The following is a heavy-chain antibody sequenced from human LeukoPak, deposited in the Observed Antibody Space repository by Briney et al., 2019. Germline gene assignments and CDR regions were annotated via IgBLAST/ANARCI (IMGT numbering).Heavy chain of an antibody. CDR3: AREPYSSSWTYNFDY. D-gene: IGHD6-13*01. CDR2: IYYSGST. J-gene: IGHJ4*02. Sequence: SETLSLTCTVSGGSISSSSYYWGWIRQPPGKGLEWIGSIYYSGSTYYNPSLKSRVTISVDTSKNQFSLKLSSVTAADTAVYYCAREPYSSSWTYNFDYWGQGTLVTVSS. V-gene: IGHV4-39*07. CDR1: GGSISSSSYY.